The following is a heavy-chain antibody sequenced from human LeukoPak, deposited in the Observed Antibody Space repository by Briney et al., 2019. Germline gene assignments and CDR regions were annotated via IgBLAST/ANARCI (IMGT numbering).Heavy chain of an antibody. CDR1: GFTFSNYG. V-gene: IGHV3-30*18. D-gene: IGHD1-26*01. J-gene: IGHJ5*02. Sequence: GGSLRLSCAASGFTFSNYGMHWVRQAPGKGLEWVAVISDDGSKKYYADFVKGRFTISRDNSKIMLYLQMNSLRAEDTAVYYCAKDEGHSGSFGGHNWFDPWGQGTLVTVSS. CDR2: ISDDGSKK. CDR3: AKDEGHSGSFGGHNWFDP.